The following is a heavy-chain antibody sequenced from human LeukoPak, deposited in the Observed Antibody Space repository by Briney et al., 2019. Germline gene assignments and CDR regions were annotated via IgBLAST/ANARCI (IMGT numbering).Heavy chain of an antibody. Sequence: SETLSLTCTVSGGSISSGSYYWSWIRQPAGKGLEWIGRIYTSGSTNYNPSLKSRVTISVDTSKNQFSLKLSSVTAADTAVYYCARDSPIDDFRSGSLTFDYWGQGTLATVSS. D-gene: IGHD3-3*01. CDR1: GGSISSGSYY. V-gene: IGHV4-61*02. CDR2: IYTSGST. J-gene: IGHJ4*02. CDR3: ARDSPIDDFRSGSLTFDY.